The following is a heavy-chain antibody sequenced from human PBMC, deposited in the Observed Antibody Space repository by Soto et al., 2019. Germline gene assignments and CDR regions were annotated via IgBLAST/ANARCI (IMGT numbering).Heavy chain of an antibody. D-gene: IGHD3-10*01. Sequence: SETLSLTCTVSGGSISSYYWSWIRQPPGKGLEWIGYIYYSGSTNYNPSLKSRVTISVDTSKNQFSLKLSSVTAADTAVYYCARVPVKVRGRRGYMDVWGKGTTVTVS. CDR3: ARVPVKVRGRRGYMDV. J-gene: IGHJ6*03. V-gene: IGHV4-59*01. CDR2: IYYSGST. CDR1: GGSISSYY.